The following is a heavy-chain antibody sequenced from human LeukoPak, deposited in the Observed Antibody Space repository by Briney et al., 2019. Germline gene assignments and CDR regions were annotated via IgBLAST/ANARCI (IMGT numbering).Heavy chain of an antibody. J-gene: IGHJ4*02. V-gene: IGHV3-23*01. CDR1: GFTLSRNY. CDR2: ISGSGGST. D-gene: IGHD2-21*01. Sequence: PGGSLRLSCAASGFTLSRNYMSWVRQAPGKGLEWVSAISGSGGSTYYADSVKGRFTISRDNSKNTLYLQMNSLRAEDTAVYYCAGTPYLIMQFDYWGQGTLVTVSS. CDR3: AGTPYLIMQFDY.